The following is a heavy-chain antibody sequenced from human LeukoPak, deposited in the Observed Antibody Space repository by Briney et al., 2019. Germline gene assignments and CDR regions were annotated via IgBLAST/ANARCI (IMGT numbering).Heavy chain of an antibody. J-gene: IGHJ4*02. CDR1: GYTFTSYG. D-gene: IGHD3-9*01. CDR2: ISAYNGNT. CDR3: ARDGRSTYYDILTGYPPFDY. Sequence: GASVKVSCKASGYTFTSYGISWVRQAPGQGLEWMGWISAYNGNTNYAQKLQGRVTMTTDTSTSTAYMELRSLRSDDTAVYYCARDGRSTYYDILTGYPPFDYWGQGTLVTVSS. V-gene: IGHV1-18*01.